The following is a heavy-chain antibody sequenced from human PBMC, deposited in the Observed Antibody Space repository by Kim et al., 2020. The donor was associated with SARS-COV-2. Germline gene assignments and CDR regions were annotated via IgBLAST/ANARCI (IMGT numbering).Heavy chain of an antibody. Sequence: GGSLRLSCAASGFTVSSNYMSWVRQAPGKGLEWVSVIYSGGSTYYADSVKGRFTISRDNSKNTLYLQMNSLRAEDTAVYYCARAEGDLGYYYYGMDVWGQGTTVTVSS. D-gene: IGHD2-21*02. J-gene: IGHJ6*02. V-gene: IGHV3-53*01. CDR1: GFTVSSNY. CDR2: IYSGGST. CDR3: ARAEGDLGYYYYGMDV.